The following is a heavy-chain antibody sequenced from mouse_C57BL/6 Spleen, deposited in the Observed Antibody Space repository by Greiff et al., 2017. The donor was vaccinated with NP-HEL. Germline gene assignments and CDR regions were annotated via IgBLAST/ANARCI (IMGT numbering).Heavy chain of an antibody. Sequence: QVQLKQPGAELVKPGASVKLSCKASGYTFTSYWMHWVKQRPGRGLEWIGRIDPNSGGTKYNEKFKSKATLTVDKPSSTAYMQLSSLTSEDSAVYYCARDYYGSSPYWYCDVWGTGTTVTVSS. D-gene: IGHD1-1*01. V-gene: IGHV1-72*01. J-gene: IGHJ1*03. CDR2: IDPNSGGT. CDR3: ARDYYGSSPYWYCDV. CDR1: GYTFTSYW.